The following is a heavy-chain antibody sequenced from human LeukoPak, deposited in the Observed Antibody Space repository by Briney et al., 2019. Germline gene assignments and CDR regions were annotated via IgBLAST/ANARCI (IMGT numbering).Heavy chain of an antibody. D-gene: IGHD1-26*01. CDR1: GFTFSSYG. Sequence: PGRSLRLSCAASGFTFSSYGMHWVRQAPGKGLEWVAVIWYDGSNKYYADSVKGRFTISRDNSKNTLYLQMNSLRAEDTAVCYCAKPTSGSGSFLIDYWGQGTLVTVSS. CDR2: IWYDGSNK. J-gene: IGHJ4*02. V-gene: IGHV3-33*06. CDR3: AKPTSGSGSFLIDY.